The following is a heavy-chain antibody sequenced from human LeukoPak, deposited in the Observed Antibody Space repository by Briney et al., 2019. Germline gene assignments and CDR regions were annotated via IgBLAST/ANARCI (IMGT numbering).Heavy chain of an antibody. CDR2: IYPGDSDT. V-gene: IGHV5-51*01. CDR3: AGRSPYTSQGDWFDP. J-gene: IGHJ5*02. CDR1: GYSFSSYW. D-gene: IGHD3-16*01. Sequence: GESLKISCKGSGYSFSSYWIAWVRQMPGKGLQWMGIIYPGDSDTKYSPSFRGQVTISADTSINTAYLQWSSLKASDTAIYYCAGRSPYTSQGDWFDPWGQGTLVTVSS.